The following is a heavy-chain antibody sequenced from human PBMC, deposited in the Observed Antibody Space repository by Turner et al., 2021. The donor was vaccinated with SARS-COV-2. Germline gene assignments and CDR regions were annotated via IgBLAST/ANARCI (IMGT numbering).Heavy chain of an antibody. CDR3: ARDVPTYYYDSSGYYTDAFDI. J-gene: IGHJ3*02. CDR1: GFTFSSYS. V-gene: IGHV3-21*01. D-gene: IGHD3-22*01. Sequence: EVQLVESGGGLVKPGGSLRLSGAASGFTFSSYSMNWVRQAPGKGLEWVSSIRSSSSYIYYADSVKGRFTISRDNAKNSLYLQMNSLRAEDTAVYYCARDVPTYYYDSSGYYTDAFDIWGQGTMVTVSS. CDR2: IRSSSSYI.